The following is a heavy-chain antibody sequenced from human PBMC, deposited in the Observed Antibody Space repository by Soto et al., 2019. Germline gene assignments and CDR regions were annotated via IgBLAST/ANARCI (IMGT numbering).Heavy chain of an antibody. CDR3: VKERCAKLWLEDYGMDV. J-gene: IGHJ6*02. Sequence: QVQLVESGGGVVQPGRSLRLSCAASGFTFSSYGIHWVRQAPGKGLEWVALISYDGTDKYYADSVKGRFTISSDNSKNTLYMQMSSLGPEDTAGYYCVKERCAKLWLEDYGMDVWGQGTTVTV. CDR1: GFTFSSYG. V-gene: IGHV3-30*18. D-gene: IGHD5-18*01. CDR2: ISYDGTDK.